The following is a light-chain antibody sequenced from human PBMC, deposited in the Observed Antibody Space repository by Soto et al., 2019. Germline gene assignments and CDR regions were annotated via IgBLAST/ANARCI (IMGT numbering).Light chain of an antibody. J-gene: IGKJ1*01. V-gene: IGKV3-20*01. CDR1: QSLNNNF. CDR3: QQYDNIPRM. Sequence: EIVLTQSPGTLSFSPGERATLSCRASQSLNNNFLAWYQQKPGQAPRLLIYGASTRATGIPDRFSGRGSGTDFTLTISRLEPGDFAMYYCQQYDNIPRMFGQGTKVEVK. CDR2: GAS.